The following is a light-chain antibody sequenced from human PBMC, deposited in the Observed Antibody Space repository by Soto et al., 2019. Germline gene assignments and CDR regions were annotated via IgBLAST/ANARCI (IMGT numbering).Light chain of an antibody. CDR1: QSIDIW. CDR2: KAS. V-gene: IGKV1-5*03. Sequence: DIQMTQSPSTLSASVGDRVTITCRASQSIDIWLAWYQQKPGKAPNLLIYKASTLESGVPSRFSGSGSRTEFTLTISSLQPDDSATYYCQQYNVYWTFGQATKVELK. CDR3: QQYNVYWT. J-gene: IGKJ1*01.